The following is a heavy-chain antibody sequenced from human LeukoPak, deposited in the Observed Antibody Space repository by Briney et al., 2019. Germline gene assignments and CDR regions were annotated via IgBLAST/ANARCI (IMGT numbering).Heavy chain of an antibody. CDR2: INQDESER. CDR3: ARDADAFDI. Sequence: GGSLRLSCATSGFILSRYWISWVRQAPGKGLEWVANINQDESERNYVDSVKGRFTISRDNAKSSLNLQMNSLRAEDTAVYYCARDADAFDIWGQGTMVTVSS. V-gene: IGHV3-7*01. J-gene: IGHJ3*02. CDR1: GFILSRYW.